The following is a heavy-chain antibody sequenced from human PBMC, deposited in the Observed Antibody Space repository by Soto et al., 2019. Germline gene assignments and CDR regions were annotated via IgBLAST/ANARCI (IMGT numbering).Heavy chain of an antibody. CDR3: ARGGRITGTTTYYYGMDV. V-gene: IGHV1-8*01. CDR2: MNPNSGNT. D-gene: IGHD1-7*01. CDR1: GYTFTSYD. J-gene: IGHJ6*02. Sequence: GASVKVSCKASGYTFTSYDINWVRQATGQGLEWMGWMNPNSGNTGYAQKFQGRVTMTRNTSISTAYMELSSLRSEDTAVYYCARGGRITGTTTYYYGMDVWGQGTTVTVSS.